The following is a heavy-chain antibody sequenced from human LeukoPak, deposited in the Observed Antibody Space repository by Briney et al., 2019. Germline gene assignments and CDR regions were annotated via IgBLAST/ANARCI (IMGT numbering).Heavy chain of an antibody. J-gene: IGHJ4*02. CDR1: GFTLSSYW. CDR2: IKQDGSEK. CDR3: ARVWSAANDY. D-gene: IGHD2-2*01. V-gene: IGHV3-7*01. Sequence: GGSLRLSSAAPGFTLSSYWMCWVPHALEKGLEWVANIKQDGSEKYYVDSVKGRFTISGDNAKNSLYLQMNSLRAEDTAVYYCARVWSAANDYWGEGALVTVSS.